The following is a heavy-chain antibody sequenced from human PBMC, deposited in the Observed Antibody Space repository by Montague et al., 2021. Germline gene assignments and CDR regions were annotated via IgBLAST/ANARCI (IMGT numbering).Heavy chain of an antibody. CDR2: VYSNGNT. CDR3: ARTFWSGNHYPFDY. CDR1: GGSLGHYY. V-gene: IGHV4-4*08. J-gene: IGHJ4*02. Sequence: SETLSLTCTVSGGSLGHYYWSWIRQPPGKGLEWIGYVYSNGNTNLNPSLRGRVTISNDTSQTQFSLKLSSMTAADTAVYYCARTFWSGNHYPFDYWGPGILVSVSS. D-gene: IGHD3-3*01.